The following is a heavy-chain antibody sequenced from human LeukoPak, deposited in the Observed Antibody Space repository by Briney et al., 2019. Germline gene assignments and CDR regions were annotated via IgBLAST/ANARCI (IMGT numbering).Heavy chain of an antibody. J-gene: IGHJ4*02. CDR3: ARAQWELLEAFDY. V-gene: IGHV3-7*01. D-gene: IGHD1-26*01. Sequence: PGGSLRLSCAASGFTFSSYWMSWVRQAPGKGLEWVANIKQDGSEKYYVDSVKGRFTISRDNAKNSLYLQMNSLRAEDTAVYYCARAQWELLEAFDYWGKGTMVTASS. CDR2: IKQDGSEK. CDR1: GFTFSSYW.